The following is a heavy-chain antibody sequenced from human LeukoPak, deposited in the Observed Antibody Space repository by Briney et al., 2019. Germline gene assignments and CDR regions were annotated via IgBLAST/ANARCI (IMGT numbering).Heavy chain of an antibody. Sequence: PGGSLTLSCAASGFTFSSYAMSWVRQAPGKGLEWVSAISGSGGSTYYADSVKGRFTISRDNSKNTLYLQMNSLRADDTAVYYCAKDRIQLCRYYFDYWGQGTLVTVSS. CDR1: GFTFSSYA. CDR2: ISGSGGST. J-gene: IGHJ4*02. CDR3: AKDRIQLCRYYFDY. V-gene: IGHV3-23*01. D-gene: IGHD5-18*01.